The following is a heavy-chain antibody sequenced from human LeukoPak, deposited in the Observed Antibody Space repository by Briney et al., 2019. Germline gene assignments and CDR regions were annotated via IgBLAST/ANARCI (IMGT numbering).Heavy chain of an antibody. D-gene: IGHD3-16*02. J-gene: IGHJ5*02. CDR1: GYTFTSYG. CDR3: ARDEVMITFGGVIVNNWFDP. Sequence: ASVKVSCKASGYTFTSYGISWVRQAPGQGLEWMGRISAYNGNTNYAQKLQGRVTMTTDTSTSTAYMELRSLRSDDTAVYYCARDEVMITFGGVIVNNWFDPWGQGTLVTVSS. V-gene: IGHV1-18*01. CDR2: ISAYNGNT.